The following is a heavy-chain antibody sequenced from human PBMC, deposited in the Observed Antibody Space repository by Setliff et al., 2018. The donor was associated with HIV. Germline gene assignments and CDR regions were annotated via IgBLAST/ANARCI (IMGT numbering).Heavy chain of an antibody. Sequence: GSLRLSCAASGFTFDDYPMHWVRQAPGKGLEWVSLISWDGGSTYYTDSVKGRFTISRDNAKNSLYLQMNSLRAEDAAVYYCATDLHWAFDYWGQGSLVTVSS. CDR3: ATDLHWAFDY. J-gene: IGHJ4*02. CDR1: GFTFDDYP. D-gene: IGHD7-27*01. V-gene: IGHV3-43*01. CDR2: ISWDGGST.